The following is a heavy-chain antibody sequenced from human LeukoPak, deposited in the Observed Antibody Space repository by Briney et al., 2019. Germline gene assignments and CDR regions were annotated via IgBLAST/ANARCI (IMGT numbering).Heavy chain of an antibody. CDR1: GYTLTELS. J-gene: IGHJ4*02. D-gene: IGHD4-17*01. CDR3: ATRLYGDYGALDY. Sequence: ASVTVSCKVSGYTLTELSMHWVRQAPGKGLEWMGGFDPEDGETIYAQKFQGRVTMTEDTSTDTAYMELSSLRSEDTAVYYCATRLYGDYGALDYWGQGTLVTVSS. CDR2: FDPEDGET. V-gene: IGHV1-24*01.